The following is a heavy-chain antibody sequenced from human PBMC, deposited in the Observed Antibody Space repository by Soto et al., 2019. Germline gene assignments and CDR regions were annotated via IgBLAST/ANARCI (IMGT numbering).Heavy chain of an antibody. CDR2: INPNSGGT. Sequence: VASVKVSCKASGYTFTGYYMHWVRQAPGQGLEWMGWINPNSGGTNYAQKFQGRVTMTRDTSISTAYMELSRLRSDDTAVYYCARATSFSSSWYYFDYWGQGTLVTVSS. CDR1: GYTFTGYY. V-gene: IGHV1-2*02. D-gene: IGHD6-13*01. J-gene: IGHJ4*02. CDR3: ARATSFSSSWYYFDY.